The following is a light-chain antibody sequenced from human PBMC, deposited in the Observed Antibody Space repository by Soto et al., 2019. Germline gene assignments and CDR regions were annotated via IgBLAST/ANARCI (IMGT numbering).Light chain of an antibody. V-gene: IGKV3-15*01. CDR3: QQYNNWPLT. J-gene: IGKJ4*01. CDR2: GAS. CDR1: QSVSSN. Sequence: EIVMTQSPATLSVSPGERATLSCRTSQSVSSNLAWYQQKRGQAPRLLMYGASTRATGMPARFSGSGSGTEFTLTISSLQSEDFAVYYCQQYNNWPLTFGGGTKVEIK.